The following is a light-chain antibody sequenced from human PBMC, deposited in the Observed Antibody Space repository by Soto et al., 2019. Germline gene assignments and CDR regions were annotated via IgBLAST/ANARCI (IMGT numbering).Light chain of an antibody. CDR1: RSDVGSYNL. V-gene: IGLV2-23*02. Sequence: QSALTQPASVSGSPGQSITISCTGSRSDVGSYNLVSWYQHHPGKAPKLMIYDVNKRPSGVSNRFSGSKSGNTASLTISGLQPEDEADYYCCSYAGSSTVIFVGGTKLT. CDR2: DVN. CDR3: CSYAGSSTVI. J-gene: IGLJ2*01.